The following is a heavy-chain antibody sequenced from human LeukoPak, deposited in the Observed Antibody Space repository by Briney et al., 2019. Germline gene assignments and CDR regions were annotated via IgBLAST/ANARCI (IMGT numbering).Heavy chain of an antibody. CDR1: GFTFSNSA. CDR2: ISGSGETT. CDR3: AKDPSAHMVRGAYFDY. Sequence: GGSLRLSCVASGFTFSNSAMSWVRQAPGKGLEWVSVISGSGETTYSADSVKGRFTISRDNSKNTLYLQMNSLRAEDTAVYYCAKDPSAHMVRGAYFDYWGQGTLVTVSS. V-gene: IGHV3-23*01. J-gene: IGHJ4*02. D-gene: IGHD3-10*01.